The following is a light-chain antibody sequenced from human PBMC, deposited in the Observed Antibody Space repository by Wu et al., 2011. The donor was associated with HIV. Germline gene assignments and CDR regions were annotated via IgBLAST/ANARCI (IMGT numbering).Light chain of an antibody. J-gene: IGKJ4*01. CDR3: QQYGRSPLT. Sequence: PGERATLSCRASQSVSSNLAWYQQKPGQAPRLLIFGASTRATGIPDRFSGSGSGTDFTLTISRLEPEDFALYYCQQYGRSPLTFGGGTKVEIK. CDR1: QSVSSN. V-gene: IGKV3-20*01. CDR2: GAS.